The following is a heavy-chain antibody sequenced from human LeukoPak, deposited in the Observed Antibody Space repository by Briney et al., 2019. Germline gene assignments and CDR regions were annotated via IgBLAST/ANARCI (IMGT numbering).Heavy chain of an antibody. CDR3: AKDVDIRAYYYYYGMDV. D-gene: IGHD5-12*01. V-gene: IGHV3-30*18. CDR1: GFTFSSYG. Sequence: PGRSLRLSCAASGFTFSSYGMHWVRQAPGKGLEWVAVISYDGSNKYYADSVKGRFTISRDNSKNTLYLQMNSLRAEDTAVYYCAKDVDIRAYYYYYGMDVWGQGTTVTVSS. CDR2: ISYDGSNK. J-gene: IGHJ6*02.